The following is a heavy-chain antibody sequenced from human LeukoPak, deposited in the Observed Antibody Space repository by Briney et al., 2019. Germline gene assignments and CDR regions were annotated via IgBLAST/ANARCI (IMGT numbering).Heavy chain of an antibody. D-gene: IGHD4-17*01. J-gene: IGHJ4*02. CDR2: IYYSGST. CDR1: GGSISSGDYY. CDR3: ARESDYGDYIDY. V-gene: IGHV4-30-4*01. Sequence: SETLSFTCTVSGGSISSGDYYWSWIRQPPGKGLEWIGYIYYSGSTYYNPSLKSRVTISVDTSKNQFSLKLSSVTAADTAVYYCARESDYGDYIDYWGQGTLVTVSS.